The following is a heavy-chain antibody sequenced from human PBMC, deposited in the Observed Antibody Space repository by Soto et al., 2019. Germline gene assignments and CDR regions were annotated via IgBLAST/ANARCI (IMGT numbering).Heavy chain of an antibody. J-gene: IGHJ6*02. Sequence: SETLSLTCTVSGGSISGPYWSWIRPPPGKGLEWIGYMYNTGSTVYNPSFKSRVTISVDTSKNQFSLKLNSVTAADTAVYYWARDLWGYCGTDCYPLDVWGQGTTVS. V-gene: IGHV4-59*11. CDR3: ARDLWGYCGTDCYPLDV. D-gene: IGHD2-21*02. CDR1: GGSISGPY. CDR2: MYNTGST.